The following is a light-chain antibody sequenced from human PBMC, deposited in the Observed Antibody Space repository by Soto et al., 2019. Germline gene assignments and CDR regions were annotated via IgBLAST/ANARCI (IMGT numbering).Light chain of an antibody. Sequence: DIVMTQSPATLSVSPGERATLSCRASQFISTNLAWYQQRPGQAPRLLIYGASTRATGTPARFSGSGSGTEFTLTISSLQSEDFVVYHCQQYNICPSTFGQGTKVEIK. V-gene: IGKV3-15*01. CDR3: QQYNICPST. J-gene: IGKJ1*01. CDR1: QFISTN. CDR2: GAS.